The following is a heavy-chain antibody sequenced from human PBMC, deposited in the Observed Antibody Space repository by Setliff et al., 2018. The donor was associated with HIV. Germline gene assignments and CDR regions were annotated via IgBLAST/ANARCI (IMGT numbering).Heavy chain of an antibody. CDR3: ARHRSYYNFWSGYQDAFDI. CDR1: GGSISSSSYY. D-gene: IGHD3-3*01. J-gene: IGHJ3*02. Sequence: SETLSLTCTVSGGSISSSSYYWGWIRQPPGKGLEWIGSIYYSGSTYYNPSLKSRVTISVDTSKNQFSLKLSSVTAADTAVYYCARHRSYYNFWSGYQDAFDIWGQGTMVTV. CDR2: IYYSGST. V-gene: IGHV4-39*01.